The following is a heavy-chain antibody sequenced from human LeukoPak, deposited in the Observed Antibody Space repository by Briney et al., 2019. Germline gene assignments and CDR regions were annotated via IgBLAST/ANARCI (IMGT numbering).Heavy chain of an antibody. D-gene: IGHD6-6*01. CDR2: IYYSGST. J-gene: IGHJ4*02. CDR1: GGSISSSSYY. CDR3: ARRGMGSSSSY. V-gene: IGHV4-39*01. Sequence: SETLSLTCTVSGGSISSSSYYWGWIRQPPGKGLEWIGSIYYSGSTYYNPSLKSRVTISVDTSKNQFSLKLSSVTAADTAVYYCARRGMGSSSSYWGQGTLVTVSA.